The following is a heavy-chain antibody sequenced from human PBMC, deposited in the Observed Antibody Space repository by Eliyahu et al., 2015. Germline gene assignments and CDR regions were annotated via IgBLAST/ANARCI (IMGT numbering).Heavy chain of an antibody. J-gene: IGHJ4*02. CDR2: IYWDDDK. CDR1: GFSLSTSGVG. V-gene: IGHV2-5*02. Sequence: QITLKESGPTLVKPTQTLTLTCTFXGFSLSTSGVGVGWIRQPPGKALEWLALIYWDDDKRYSPSLKSRLTITKDTSKNQVVLTMTNMDPVDTATYYCAHIPGGAYDSSGYPSDYFDYWGQGTLVTVSS. CDR3: AHIPGGAYDSSGYPSDYFDY. D-gene: IGHD3-22*01.